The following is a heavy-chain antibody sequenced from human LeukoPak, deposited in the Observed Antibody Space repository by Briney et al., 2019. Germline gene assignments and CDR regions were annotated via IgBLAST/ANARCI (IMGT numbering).Heavy chain of an antibody. V-gene: IGHV4-39*07. CDR2: IYYSGST. CDR3: AIDIVAAAPWIDY. D-gene: IGHD6-13*01. J-gene: IGHJ4*02. Sequence: SETLSLTCTVSGGSISSSSYYWGWIRQPPGKGLEWIGSIYYSGSTYYNPSLKSRVTISVDTSKNQFSLKLSSVTAADTAVYYCAIDIVAAAPWIDYWGQGTLVTVSS. CDR1: GGSISSSSYY.